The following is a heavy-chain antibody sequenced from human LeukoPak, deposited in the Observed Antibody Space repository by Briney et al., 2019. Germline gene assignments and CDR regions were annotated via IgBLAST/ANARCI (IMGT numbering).Heavy chain of an antibody. CDR1: GFTFSSYS. CDR3: VRDGQSTSYDY. CDR2: ISSGSTYI. J-gene: IGHJ4*02. V-gene: IGHV3-21*01. D-gene: IGHD6-6*01. Sequence: GGSLRLSCVASGFTFSSYSMNWVRQAPGEGLEWVSSISSGSTYIYYADSVKGRFTTSRDNAKNSLYLQMNSLRAEDTAVYYCVRDGQSTSYDYWGQGTLVTVSS.